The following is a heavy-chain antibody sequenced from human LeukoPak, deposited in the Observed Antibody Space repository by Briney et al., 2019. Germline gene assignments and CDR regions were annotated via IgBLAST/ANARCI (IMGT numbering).Heavy chain of an antibody. CDR1: GYTFTSHY. J-gene: IGHJ4*02. D-gene: IGHD3-22*01. Sequence: ASVKVSCKASGYTFTSHYLHWVRQAPGQGLEWMGIINPSVDSTSYAQKFQDRVTMTRDTSTSTVYMELSSLRPEDTAVYYCASLYYYDSSGYLAYWGQGTLVTVSS. CDR3: ASLYYYDSSGYLAY. CDR2: INPSVDST. V-gene: IGHV1-46*01.